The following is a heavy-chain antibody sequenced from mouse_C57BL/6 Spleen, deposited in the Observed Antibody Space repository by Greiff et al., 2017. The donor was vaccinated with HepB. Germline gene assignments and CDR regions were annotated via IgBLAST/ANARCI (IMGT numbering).Heavy chain of an antibody. J-gene: IGHJ2*01. Sequence: QVHVKQPGAELVKPGASVKMSCKASGYTFTSYWITWVKQRPGQGLEWIGDIYPGSGSTNYNEKFKSKATLTVDTSSSTAYMQLSSLTSEDSAVYYCAIPAYYGSYYFDYWGQGTTLTVSS. CDR1: GYTFTSYW. D-gene: IGHD1-1*01. V-gene: IGHV1-55*01. CDR2: IYPGSGST. CDR3: AIPAYYGSYYFDY.